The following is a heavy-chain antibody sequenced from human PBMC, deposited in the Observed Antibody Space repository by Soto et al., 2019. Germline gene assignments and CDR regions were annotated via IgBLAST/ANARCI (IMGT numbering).Heavy chain of an antibody. Sequence: EVQLLESGGGLVQPGGSLRLSCAASGFTFSSYAMSWVRQAPGKGLEWVSSISTSGGSTYYADSVKGRFTISTDNSNNTLYLQMNSLIAEDMAVYYCSLSDRYYGMDVWGLGTRVTVSS. CDR3: SLSDRYYGMDV. V-gene: IGHV3-23*01. CDR2: ISTSGGST. CDR1: GFTFSSYA. J-gene: IGHJ6*02.